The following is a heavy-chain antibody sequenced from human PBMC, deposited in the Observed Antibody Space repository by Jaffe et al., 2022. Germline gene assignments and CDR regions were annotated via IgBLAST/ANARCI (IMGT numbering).Heavy chain of an antibody. J-gene: IGHJ4*02. Sequence: QVQLQESGPGLVKPSETLSLTCTVSGGSISSYYWSWIRQPPGKGLEWIGYIYYSGSTNYNPSLKSRVTISVDTSKNQFSLKLSSVTAADTAVYYCARGDDCGGDCYLLDYWGQGTLVTVSS. CDR2: IYYSGST. CDR1: GGSISSYY. CDR3: ARGDDCGGDCYLLDY. V-gene: IGHV4-59*01. D-gene: IGHD2-21*01.